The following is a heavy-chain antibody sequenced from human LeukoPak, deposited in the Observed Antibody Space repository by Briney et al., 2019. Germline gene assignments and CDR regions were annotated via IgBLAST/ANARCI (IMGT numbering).Heavy chain of an antibody. CDR1: GYTFTNYY. D-gene: IGHD6-13*01. V-gene: IGHV1-46*01. J-gene: IGHJ5*02. CDR2: INPGGDNT. Sequence: ASVKVSCKASGYTFTNYYIHWVRQAPGQGLEWMGLINPGGDNTDYAQNFQGRVTMTRDTSTSTVYMGLSSLRSEDTAVYYCARGDYSYSSSYPWGQGTLVTVSS. CDR3: ARGDYSYSSSYP.